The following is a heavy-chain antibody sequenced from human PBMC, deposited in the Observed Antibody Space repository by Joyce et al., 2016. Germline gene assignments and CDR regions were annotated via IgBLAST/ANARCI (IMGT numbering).Heavy chain of an antibody. CDR3: FGVWDSPLES. D-gene: IGHD3-10*01. J-gene: IGHJ4*02. CDR2: ISYDGTTR. CDR1: GFSFNSYS. V-gene: IGHV3-30-3*01. Sequence: QAHLVESGGGMVQPGKSLRLSCAASGFSFNSYSRRWVRQAPCKGLEWMAFISYDGTTRHYSDSVEGRFTISRDNFNQMLYLQMTSLRADDTAFYSCFGVWDSPLESWGQGTLVTVSS.